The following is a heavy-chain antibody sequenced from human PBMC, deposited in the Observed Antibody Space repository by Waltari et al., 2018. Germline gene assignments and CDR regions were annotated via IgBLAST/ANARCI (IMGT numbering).Heavy chain of an antibody. CDR3: ASPMYYYDSSGYSASRFDY. V-gene: IGHV1-69*06. D-gene: IGHD3-22*01. Sequence: QVQLVQSGAEVKKPGSSVKVSCKASGGTFSSYAIIWVRPAPGHGLEWMGGIIPILGTANYAQKFQGRVTITADKSTSTAYMELSSLRSEDTAVYYCASPMYYYDSSGYSASRFDYWGQGTLVTVSS. J-gene: IGHJ4*02. CDR1: GGTFSSYA. CDR2: IIPILGTA.